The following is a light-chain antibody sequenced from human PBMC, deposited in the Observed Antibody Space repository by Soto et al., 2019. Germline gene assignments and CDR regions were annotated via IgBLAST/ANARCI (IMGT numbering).Light chain of an antibody. J-gene: IGKJ1*01. V-gene: IGKV4-1*01. Sequence: DIVMTQSPDSLAVSLGERATINCKSSQSVLYSSNNKNYLAWYQQKPGQPPKLLIYWASTRESGVPDRFSGSGSGTDFTLTISRLHAEDVAVYYCQQYYSTPRTCGQGTKVEIK. CDR2: WAS. CDR3: QQYYSTPRT. CDR1: QSVLYSSNNKNY.